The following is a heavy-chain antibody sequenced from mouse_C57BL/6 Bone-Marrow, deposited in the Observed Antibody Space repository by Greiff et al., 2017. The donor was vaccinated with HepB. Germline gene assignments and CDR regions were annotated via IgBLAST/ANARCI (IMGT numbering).Heavy chain of an antibody. Sequence: DVMLVESGGDLVKPGGSLKLSCAASGFTFSSYGMSWVRQTPDKRLEWVATISSGGSYTYYPDSVKGRFTISRDNAKNTLYLQMSSLKSEDTAMYYCARHGGYYGSSYFDYWGQGTTLTVSS. CDR1: GFTFSSYG. J-gene: IGHJ2*01. CDR3: ARHGGYYGSSYFDY. CDR2: ISSGGSYT. V-gene: IGHV5-6*02. D-gene: IGHD1-1*01.